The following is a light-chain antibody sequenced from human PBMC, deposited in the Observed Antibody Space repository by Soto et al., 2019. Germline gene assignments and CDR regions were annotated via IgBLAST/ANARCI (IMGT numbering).Light chain of an antibody. CDR3: QQYGSSLPWT. CDR1: QSVGSD. V-gene: IGKV3-15*01. CDR2: AAS. Sequence: EIMMTQSPATLSVSPGEGATLSCRASQSVGSDLAWYQQKPGQAPRLLIYAASARATGISARFSGSGSGTDFTLTISRLEPEDFAVFYCQQYGSSLPWTLGQGTKVDIK. J-gene: IGKJ1*01.